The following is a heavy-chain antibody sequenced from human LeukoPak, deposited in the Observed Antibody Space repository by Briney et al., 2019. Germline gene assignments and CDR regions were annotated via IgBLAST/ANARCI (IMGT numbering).Heavy chain of an antibody. V-gene: IGHV3-23*01. Sequence: PGGSLRLSCAASGFTFSTYAMSWVRQAPGKGLEWDSAISGSGGTTHYADSVKGRFTISRDNSKNTLYLQMNSLRAEDTAVYYCAKGGGSSWPNFDYWGQGILVTVSS. J-gene: IGHJ4*02. CDR1: GFTFSTYA. CDR2: ISGSGGTT. D-gene: IGHD6-13*01. CDR3: AKGGGSSWPNFDY.